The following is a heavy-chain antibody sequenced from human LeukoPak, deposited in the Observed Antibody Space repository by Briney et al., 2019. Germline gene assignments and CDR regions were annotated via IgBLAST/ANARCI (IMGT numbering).Heavy chain of an antibody. CDR3: ARIMGGGWYIDWFDP. V-gene: IGHV4-59*08. CDR1: GGSISSYY. Sequence: SETLSLTCTVSGGSISSYYWSWIRQPPVKGLEWIGYIYYSGSTNYNPSLKSRVTISVDTSKNQFSLKLSSVTAADTAVYYCARIMGGGWYIDWFDPWGQGTLVTVSS. J-gene: IGHJ5*02. CDR2: IYYSGST. D-gene: IGHD6-19*01.